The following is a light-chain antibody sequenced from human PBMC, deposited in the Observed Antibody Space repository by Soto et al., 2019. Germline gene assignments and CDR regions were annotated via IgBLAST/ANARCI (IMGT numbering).Light chain of an antibody. CDR2: AAS. V-gene: IGKV1-27*01. CDR1: QGISNY. CDR3: QKYNSAPDT. Sequence: SVGDRVTITCRASQGISNYLAWYQQKPGKVPKLLIYAASTLQSGVPSRFSGSGSGTDFTLTISSLQAEDVATYYCQKYNSAPDTFGQGTRLRL. J-gene: IGKJ5*01.